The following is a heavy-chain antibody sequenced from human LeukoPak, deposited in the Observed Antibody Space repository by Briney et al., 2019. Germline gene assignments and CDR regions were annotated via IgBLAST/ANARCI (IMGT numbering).Heavy chain of an antibody. CDR1: GFTFSSYA. D-gene: IGHD3-16*01. CDR3: ARDGAAAPPYYYYLDV. CDR2: ISGSGGST. Sequence: GGSLRLSCAASGFTFSSYAMSWVRQAPGKGLEWVSAISGSGGSTYYADSVKGRFTISRDNSKNTLYLQMNSLRAEDTAVYYCARDGAAAPPYYYYLDVWGKGTTVSVSS. J-gene: IGHJ6*03. V-gene: IGHV3-23*01.